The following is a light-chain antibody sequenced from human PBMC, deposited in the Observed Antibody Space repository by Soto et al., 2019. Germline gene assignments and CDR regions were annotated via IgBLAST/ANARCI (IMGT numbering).Light chain of an antibody. Sequence: EIVMTQSPATLSVSPGERATLSCRASQSVSSNLAWYQQKPGQAPRLLIYGASTRATGIPARFSGSGSGTEFTLTISSLQSADFAVYYCQQYNNWPRTFGHGTKLEIK. J-gene: IGKJ2*01. V-gene: IGKV3-15*01. CDR2: GAS. CDR1: QSVSSN. CDR3: QQYNNWPRT.